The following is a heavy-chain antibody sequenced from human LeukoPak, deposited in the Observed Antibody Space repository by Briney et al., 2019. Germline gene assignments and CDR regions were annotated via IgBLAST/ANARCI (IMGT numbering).Heavy chain of an antibody. V-gene: IGHV3-20*01. CDR1: GFTFDDYG. Sequence: GGSLRLSCAASGFTFDDYGMSWVRQAPGKGLEWVSGINWNGGSTGYADSVKGRFTISRDNAKNSLYLQMNSLRAEDTALYHCARVPARKVWFPTVGDYYYGMDVWGQGTTVTVSS. J-gene: IGHJ6*02. D-gene: IGHD4-23*01. CDR2: INWNGGST. CDR3: ARVPARKVWFPTVGDYYYGMDV.